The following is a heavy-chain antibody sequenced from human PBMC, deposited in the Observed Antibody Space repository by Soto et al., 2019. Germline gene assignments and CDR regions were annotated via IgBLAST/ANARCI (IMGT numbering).Heavy chain of an antibody. Sequence: QVQLQESGPGLVKPSGTLSLTCTVSGGSISSDYWNWIRQPPGKGLEWIGYIHSGSTTYSASLRSRVTISVDPSKNQFSLKLSSVTAADTAVYFCARHDGSRSTDYWGQGTLVTVSS. D-gene: IGHD3-10*01. J-gene: IGHJ4*02. CDR1: GGSISSDY. CDR3: ARHDGSRSTDY. CDR2: IHSGST. V-gene: IGHV4-59*08.